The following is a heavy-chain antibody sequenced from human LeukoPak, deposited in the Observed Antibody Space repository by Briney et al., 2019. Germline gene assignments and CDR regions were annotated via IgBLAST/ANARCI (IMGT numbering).Heavy chain of an antibody. CDR2: AYYRSKWYN. D-gene: IGHD6-6*01. CDR3: ARTIKDSSSSKRVGWFDP. V-gene: IGHV6-1*01. J-gene: IGHJ5*02. CDR1: GDSVSSNSAA. Sequence: SQTLSLTCAISGDSVSSNSAAWNWIRQSPSRGLEWLGRAYYRSKWYNDYAVSVKSRITINPDTSKNQFSLQLNSVTAADTAVYYCARTIKDSSSSKRVGWFDPWGQGTLVTVSS.